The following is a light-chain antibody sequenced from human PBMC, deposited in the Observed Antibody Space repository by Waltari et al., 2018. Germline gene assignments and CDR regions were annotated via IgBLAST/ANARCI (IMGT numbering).Light chain of an antibody. CDR3: CSYADGSTFV. V-gene: IGLV2-23*02. CDR1: SSDLGSYSL. J-gene: IGLJ1*01. Sequence: QSALTQPASVSGSPGQSITISCTGTSSDLGSYSLVSWYQQHPGKAPKLMIYEATTRPSGVSDRFSGSRSGITASLTISGLQAEDEADYYCCSYADGSTFVFGAGTNVIVL. CDR2: EAT.